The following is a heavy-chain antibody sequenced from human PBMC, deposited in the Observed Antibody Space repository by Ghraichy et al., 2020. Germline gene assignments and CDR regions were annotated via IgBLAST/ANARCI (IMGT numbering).Heavy chain of an antibody. Sequence: SETLSLTCTVSGGSVSSGSYYWSWIRQPPGKGLEWIGYIYYSGSTNYNPSLKSRVTISVDTSKNQFSLKLSSVTAADTAVYYCARDLRFAKAGIFGVVIIGGSNGMDVWGQGTTVTVSS. CDR2: IYYSGST. D-gene: IGHD3-3*01. V-gene: IGHV4-61*01. CDR3: ARDLRFAKAGIFGVVIIGGSNGMDV. J-gene: IGHJ6*02. CDR1: GGSVSSGSYY.